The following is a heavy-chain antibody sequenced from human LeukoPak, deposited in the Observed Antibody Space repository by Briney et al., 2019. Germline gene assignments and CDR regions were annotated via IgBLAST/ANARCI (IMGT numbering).Heavy chain of an antibody. CDR2: VNPRDGST. J-gene: IGHJ4*02. CDR1: GYTFSNYY. V-gene: IGHV1-46*01. CDR3: GRGREYGGYQEYYFDS. D-gene: IGHD2-15*01. Sequence: GASVKVSCKASGYTFSNYYLNWVRQAPGQGLEWMGIVNPRDGSTSYAQKFRGRVTMTGDTSTTTVYMELDSLRSEDTAVYFCGRGREYGGYQEYYFDSWGKGTLVSVSS.